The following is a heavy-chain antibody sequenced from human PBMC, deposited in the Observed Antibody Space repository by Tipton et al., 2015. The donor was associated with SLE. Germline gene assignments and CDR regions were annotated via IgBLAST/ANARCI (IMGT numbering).Heavy chain of an antibody. D-gene: IGHD6-19*01. J-gene: IGHJ4*02. CDR2: IYYSGST. CDR3: ARLGMAVAGTFDY. Sequence: TLSLTCTVSGGSISSYYWSWIRQPPGKGLEWIGYIYYSGSTNYNPSLKSRVTISVDMSKNQFSLKLSSVTAADTAVYYCARLGMAVAGTFDYWGQGTLVTVSS. V-gene: IGHV4-59*07. CDR1: GGSISSYY.